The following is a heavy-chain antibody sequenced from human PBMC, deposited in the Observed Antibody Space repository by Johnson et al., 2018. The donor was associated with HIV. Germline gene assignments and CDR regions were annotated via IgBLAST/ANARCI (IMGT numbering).Heavy chain of an antibody. V-gene: IGHV3-15*01. CDR1: GFTFSIVW. CDR3: AKDLGYSSASRAFDI. J-gene: IGHJ3*02. D-gene: IGHD6-25*01. Sequence: EVQLVESGGGLIEPGGSLRLSCAASGFTFSIVWMHWVRQAPGKGLEWVGRIKSKTDGGTTDHAAPVKGRFSISRDDSKNTLYLQMNSLRAEDTAVYYCAKDLGYSSASRAFDIWGQGTMVTVSS. CDR2: IKSKTDGGTT.